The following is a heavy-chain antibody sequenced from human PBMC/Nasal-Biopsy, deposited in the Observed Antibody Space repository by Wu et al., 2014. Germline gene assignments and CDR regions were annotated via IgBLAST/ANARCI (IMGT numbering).Heavy chain of an antibody. D-gene: IGHD3-3*01. Sequence: TLSLTCTVSGASINSHYWSWIRQPPGKGLEWIGHISYSGGAKYNPSLRRRVAMLVDTSRKFFSLRITAVTAADTAVYYCARASYYEDSGHYADDAFDIWGPGTKVTVSP. J-gene: IGHJ3*02. CDR1: GASINSHY. V-gene: IGHV4-59*11. CDR3: ARASYYEDSGHYADDAFDI. CDR2: ISYSGGA.